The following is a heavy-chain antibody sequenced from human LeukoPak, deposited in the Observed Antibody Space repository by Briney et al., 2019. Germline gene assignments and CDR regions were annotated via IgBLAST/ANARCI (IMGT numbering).Heavy chain of an antibody. CDR1: GGTFSKYT. Sequence: ASVKVSCKASGGTFSKYTISWVRQAPGQGLEWMGGIIPIFGTANYAQKFQGRVTITADESTSTAYMELSSLRSEDTAVYYCARAGGYYYDSSGYYQHWGQGTLVTVSS. CDR2: IIPIFGTA. J-gene: IGHJ4*02. V-gene: IGHV1-69*01. D-gene: IGHD3-22*01. CDR3: ARAGGYYYDSSGYYQH.